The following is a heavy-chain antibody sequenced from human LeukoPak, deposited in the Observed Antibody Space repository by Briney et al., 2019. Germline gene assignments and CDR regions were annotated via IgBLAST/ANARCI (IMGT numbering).Heavy chain of an antibody. D-gene: IGHD1-26*01. Sequence: GESLKISCKGSGYSFTSYWIGWVRQMPGKGLEWMGIIYPGDSGTRYSPSFQGQVTISADKSISTAYLQWSSLKASDTAMYYCARYSPPYYYYMDVWGKGTTVTVSS. CDR1: GYSFTSYW. CDR3: ARYSPPYYYYMDV. CDR2: IYPGDSGT. J-gene: IGHJ6*03. V-gene: IGHV5-51*01.